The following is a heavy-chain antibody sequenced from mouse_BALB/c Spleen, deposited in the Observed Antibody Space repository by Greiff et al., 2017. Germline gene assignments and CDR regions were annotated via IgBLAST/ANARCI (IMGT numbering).Heavy chain of an antibody. CDR3: AVYYYGSSGAWFAY. Sequence: EVQLVESGPGLVKPSQSLSLTCSVTGYSITSGYYWNWIRQFPGNKLEWMGYISYDGSNNYNPSLKNRISITRDTSKNQFFLKLNSVTTEDTATYYCAVYYYGSSGAWFAYWGQGTLVTVSA. D-gene: IGHD1-1*01. CDR2: ISYDGSN. V-gene: IGHV3-6*02. J-gene: IGHJ3*01. CDR1: GYSITSGYY.